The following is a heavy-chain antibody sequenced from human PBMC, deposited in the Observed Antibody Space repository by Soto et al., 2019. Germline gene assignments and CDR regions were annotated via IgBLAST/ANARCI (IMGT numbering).Heavy chain of an antibody. Sequence: QVQLVQSGAEVKKPGASVKVSCKASGYTFTSYDINWVRQATGQGLEWMGWMNPNSGNTVYAQKSQGRVTMTRNTSVSTAYMELSSLRSEDTAVYYCARERSSGWYVDYWGQGTLVTVSS. CDR3: ARERSSGWYVDY. J-gene: IGHJ4*02. V-gene: IGHV1-8*01. D-gene: IGHD6-19*01. CDR1: GYTFTSYD. CDR2: MNPNSGNT.